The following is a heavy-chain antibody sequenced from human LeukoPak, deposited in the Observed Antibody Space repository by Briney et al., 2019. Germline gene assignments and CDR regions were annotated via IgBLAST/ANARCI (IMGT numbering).Heavy chain of an antibody. CDR2: IIPIFGTA. V-gene: IGHV1-69*06. CDR1: GGTFSSYA. Sequence: GASVKVSCKASGGTFSSYAISWVRQASGQGLEWMGGIIPIFGTANYAQKFQGRVTITADKSTSTAYMELSSLRSEDTAVYYCARDPYYYGSGSFPYYYYYGMDVWGQGTTVTVSS. J-gene: IGHJ6*02. CDR3: ARDPYYYGSGSFPYYYYYGMDV. D-gene: IGHD3-10*01.